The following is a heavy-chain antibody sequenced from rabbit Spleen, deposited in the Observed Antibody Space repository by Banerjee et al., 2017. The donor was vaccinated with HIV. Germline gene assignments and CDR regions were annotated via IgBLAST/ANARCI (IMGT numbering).Heavy chain of an antibody. J-gene: IGHJ4*01. Sequence: QLKESGGRLVQPGGSLTLSCKAYGFTISNFWMNWVRQAPGKGLEWIGIIYPITETTYYANWVNGRFTISSDNAQNTVDLQMNSLTAADTATYFCAREDVGGSVSLWGQGTLVTVS. CDR1: GFTISNFW. CDR2: IYPITETT. CDR3: AREDVGGSVSL. V-gene: IGHV1S7*01. D-gene: IGHD1-1*01.